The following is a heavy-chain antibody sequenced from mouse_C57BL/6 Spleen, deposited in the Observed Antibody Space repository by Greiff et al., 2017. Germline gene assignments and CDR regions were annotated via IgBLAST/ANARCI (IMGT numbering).Heavy chain of an antibody. V-gene: IGHV5-9*01. Sequence: EVKLVESGGGLVKPGGSLKLSCAASGFTFSSYTMSWVRQTPEKRLEWVATFSGGGGNTYYPDSVKGRFTISRDNAKNTLYLQMSSLRSEDTALYYCAREEYDGAWFADWGQGTLVTVSA. J-gene: IGHJ3*01. CDR2: FSGGGGNT. CDR3: AREEYDGAWFAD. D-gene: IGHD2-14*01. CDR1: GFTFSSYT.